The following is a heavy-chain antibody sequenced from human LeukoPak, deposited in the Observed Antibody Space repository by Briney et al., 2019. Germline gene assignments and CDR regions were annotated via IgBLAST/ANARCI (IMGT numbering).Heavy chain of an antibody. CDR1: RFTFSNHY. CDR2: IKPDGSET. V-gene: IGHV3-7*01. CDR3: ARNLVHLWNVFDF. D-gene: IGHD5-18*01. Sequence: RPGGSLRLSCVASRFTFSNHYMSWVRQAPGKGLEWVATIKPDGSETFYVDSVKGRFTVSRDNAKNSLYLQMSSLRVEDTAVYHCARNLVHLWNVFDFWGLGTMVTVSS. J-gene: IGHJ3*01.